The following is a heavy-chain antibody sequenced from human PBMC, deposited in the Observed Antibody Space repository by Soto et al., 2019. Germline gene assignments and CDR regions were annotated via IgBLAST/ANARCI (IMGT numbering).Heavy chain of an antibody. CDR3: ARGRPRDGYNSGHSDYDI. J-gene: IGHJ3*02. CDR2: IYSSGNT. Sequence: SLTGNVPCGSIGSYFWNCLRQPPGKGLEWLGYIYSSGNTKYNPSLNWRVTRTVYITQNQISLSLTSVTAAHTAEYYCARGRPRDGYNSGHSDYDIWRQGTMFTVSS. V-gene: IGHV4-59*01. D-gene: IGHD5-12*01. CDR1: CGSIGSYF.